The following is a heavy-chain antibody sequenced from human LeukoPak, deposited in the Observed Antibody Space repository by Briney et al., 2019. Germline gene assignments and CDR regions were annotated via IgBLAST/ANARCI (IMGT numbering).Heavy chain of an antibody. CDR3: ARGYCSGGGCYSVENWFDP. Sequence: ASVKVSCKAAGYTFTGYYMFWVRQAPGQGLEWMGRISPNSGGTNYAQKFQGGVTMTRDTSISTAYMELSRLRSDDTAVYYCARGYCSGGGCYSVENWFDPWGQGTLVTVSS. CDR2: ISPNSGGT. V-gene: IGHV1-2*06. CDR1: GYTFTGYY. D-gene: IGHD2-15*01. J-gene: IGHJ5*02.